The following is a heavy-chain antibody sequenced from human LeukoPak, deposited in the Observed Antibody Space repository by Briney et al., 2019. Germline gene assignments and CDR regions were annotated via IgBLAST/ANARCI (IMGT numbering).Heavy chain of an antibody. D-gene: IGHD6-19*01. J-gene: IGHJ4*02. CDR2: ISGSSDYK. V-gene: IGHV3-21*01. CDR1: GFTFSTYS. Sequence: PGGSLRLSCAASGFTFSTYSMNWVRQAPGKGLEWVSSISGSSDYKYYADSVKGRFTISRDNAKNSLYLQMNSLRVGDTAVYYCAGGPQWLAYDYWGQGTLVTVSS. CDR3: AGGPQWLAYDY.